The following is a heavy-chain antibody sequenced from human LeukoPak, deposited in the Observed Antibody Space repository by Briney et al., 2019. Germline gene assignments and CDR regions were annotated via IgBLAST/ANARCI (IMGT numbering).Heavy chain of an antibody. CDR2: IYYSGST. CDR1: GGSISSSSYY. Sequence: PSETLSLTCTVSGGSISSSSYYWGWIRQPPGKGLEWIGIIYYSGSTYYNPSLKSRVTISVDTSKNQFSLKLTSVTAADTAVYYCARFVRGYYYSCFDYWGQGTLVTVSS. D-gene: IGHD3-22*01. J-gene: IGHJ4*02. CDR3: ARFVRGYYYSCFDY. V-gene: IGHV4-39*07.